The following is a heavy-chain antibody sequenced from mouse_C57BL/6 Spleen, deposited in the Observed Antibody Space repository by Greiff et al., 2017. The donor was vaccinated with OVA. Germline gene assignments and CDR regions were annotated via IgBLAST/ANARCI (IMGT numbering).Heavy chain of an antibody. CDR2: IDPSDSDT. D-gene: IGHD1-1*02. J-gene: IGHJ2*01. V-gene: IGHV1-52*01. CDR3: ARGLSSYY. CDR1: GYTFTSYW. Sequence: VQLQQPGAELVRPGSSVKLSCKASGYTFTSYWMHWVKQRPIQGLEWIGNIDPSDSDTHYNQKFKDKATLTVDKSSSTAYMQLSSLTSEDSAVYYCARGLSSYYWGQGTTLTVSS.